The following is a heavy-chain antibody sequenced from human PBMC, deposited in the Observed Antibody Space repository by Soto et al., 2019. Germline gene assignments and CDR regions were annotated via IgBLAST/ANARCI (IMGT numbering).Heavy chain of an antibody. CDR1: GYTFTNYG. J-gene: IGHJ5*02. Sequence: QVQLVQSGGEVKKPGASVKLSCKASGYTFTNYGISWVRQAPGQGLEWMGWINVYNGNTKYAQKVQGRVTMTTDTSTSPSYMVLRSLRSDDTAVYYCARGVGSGSYYNQYNWFDPWGQGTLVTVSS. D-gene: IGHD3-10*01. V-gene: IGHV1-18*01. CDR3: ARGVGSGSYYNQYNWFDP. CDR2: INVYNGNT.